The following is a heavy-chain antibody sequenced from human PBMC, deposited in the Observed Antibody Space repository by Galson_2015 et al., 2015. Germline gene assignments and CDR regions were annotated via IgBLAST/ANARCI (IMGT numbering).Heavy chain of an antibody. D-gene: IGHD2/OR15-2a*01. Sequence: SLRLSCAASGFTFDDYAMHWVRQAPGKGLEWVSGISWNSGSIGYADSVKGRFTISRDNTKNSLYLQMNSLRAEDTALYYCAKDSRLGGGFLEAHFDYWGQGTLVTVSS. CDR3: AKDSRLGGGFLEAHFDY. CDR1: GFTFDDYA. CDR2: ISWNSGSI. V-gene: IGHV3-9*01. J-gene: IGHJ4*02.